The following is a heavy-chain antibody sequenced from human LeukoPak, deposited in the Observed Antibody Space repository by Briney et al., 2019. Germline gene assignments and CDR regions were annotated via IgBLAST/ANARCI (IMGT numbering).Heavy chain of an antibody. CDR3: ARVGSAWSSSLDY. CDR1: GYTFTSYA. D-gene: IGHD6-13*01. CDR2: INAGNGNT. J-gene: IGHJ4*02. Sequence: ASVKVSCKASGYTFTSYAMNWVRQAPGQRLEWMGWINAGNGNTKYSQKFQGRVTITRDTSASTAYMELSSLRSEDTAVYYCARVGSAWSSSLDYWGQGTLVTVSS. V-gene: IGHV1-3*01.